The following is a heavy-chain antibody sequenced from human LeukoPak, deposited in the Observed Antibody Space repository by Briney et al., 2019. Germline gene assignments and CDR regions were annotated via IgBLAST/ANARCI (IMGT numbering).Heavy chain of an antibody. J-gene: IGHJ6*02. CDR1: GGTFSSYA. CDR3: ASGGYCSGGSCYGMDV. V-gene: IGHV1-69*13. D-gene: IGHD2-15*01. CDR2: IIPIFGTA. Sequence: ASVKVSCKASGGTFSSYAISWVRQAPGQGLEWMGGIIPIFGTANYAQKFQGRVTITADESTSTAYMELSSLRSDDTAVYYCASGGYCSGGSCYGMDVWGQGTTVTVSS.